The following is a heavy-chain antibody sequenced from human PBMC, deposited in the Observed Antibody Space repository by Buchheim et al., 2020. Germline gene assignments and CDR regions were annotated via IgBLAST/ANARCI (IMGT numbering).Heavy chain of an antibody. V-gene: IGHV3-21*01. D-gene: IGHD3-16*02. CDR3: AREVGLRLRLGELSSDY. Sequence: EVQLVESGGGLVKPGGSLRLSCAASGFTFSSYSMNWVRQAPGKGLEWVSSISSSSSYIYYADSVKGRFTISRDNAKNSLYLQMNSLRAEDTAVYYCAREVGLRLRLGELSSDYWGQGTL. CDR2: ISSSSSYI. J-gene: IGHJ4*02. CDR1: GFTFSSYS.